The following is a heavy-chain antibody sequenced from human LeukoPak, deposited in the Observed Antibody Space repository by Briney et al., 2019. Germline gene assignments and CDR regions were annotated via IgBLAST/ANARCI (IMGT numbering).Heavy chain of an antibody. V-gene: IGHV1-8*01. CDR3: ARVRGSYYDY. J-gene: IGHJ4*02. CDR2: MNPNSGNT. Sequence: GASVTVSCKASGYTFSSYDINWVRQATGQGLEWMGWMNPNSGNTGYAQKFQGRVTMTRNTSIGTAYMDLSSLRSEDTAVYYCARVRGSYYDYWGQGTLVTVSS. D-gene: IGHD1-26*01. CDR1: GYTFSSYD.